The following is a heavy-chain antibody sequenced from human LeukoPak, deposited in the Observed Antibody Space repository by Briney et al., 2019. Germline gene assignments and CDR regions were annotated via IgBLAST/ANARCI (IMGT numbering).Heavy chain of an antibody. D-gene: IGHD3-10*01. CDR1: GFTVSSNY. CDR3: ARLLRFGDYDAFDI. Sequence: PGGSLRLSCAASGFTVSSNYMSWVRQAPGKGLEWVSVIYSGGSTYYADSVKGRFTISRDNSKNALYLQMNSLRAEDTAVYYCARLLRFGDYDAFDIWGQGTMSPSLQ. CDR2: IYSGGST. J-gene: IGHJ3*02. V-gene: IGHV3-66*01.